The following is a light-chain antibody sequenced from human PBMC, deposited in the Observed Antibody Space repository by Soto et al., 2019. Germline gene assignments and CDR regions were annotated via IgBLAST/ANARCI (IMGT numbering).Light chain of an antibody. J-gene: IGKJ1*01. CDR1: PSVSRAF. CDR2: GGS. Sequence: EIVLTQSPGTLSLSPGERATLSCRASPSVSRAFLVWYQHKRGQPPRLLLYGGSIRATGIPDRFSGSGSGTDVTLTISRLEPEDVAVYYCQQYGFSPTFGQGTKVEIK. CDR3: QQYGFSPT. V-gene: IGKV3-20*01.